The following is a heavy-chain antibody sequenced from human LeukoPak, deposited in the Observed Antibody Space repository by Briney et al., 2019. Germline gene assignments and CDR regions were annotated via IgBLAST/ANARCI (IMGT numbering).Heavy chain of an antibody. CDR1: GFTFSSYE. D-gene: IGHD3-9*01. V-gene: IGHV3-48*03. CDR2: ISSSGSTI. J-gene: IGHJ5*02. CDR3: ARSSAQERYFDWLYPWFDP. Sequence: GGSLRLSCAASGFTFSSYEMNWVRQAPGKGLEWVSYISSSGSTIYYADSVKGRFTISRDNAKNSLYLQMNSLRAEDTAVYYCARSSAQERYFDWLYPWFDPWGQGTLVTVSS.